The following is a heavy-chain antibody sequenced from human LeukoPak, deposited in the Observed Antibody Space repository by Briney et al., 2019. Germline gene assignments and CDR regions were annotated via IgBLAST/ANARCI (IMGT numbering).Heavy chain of an antibody. J-gene: IGHJ4*02. D-gene: IGHD3-10*01. CDR3: AKGGKGLLWFGELLYTPDY. Sequence: GGSLRLSCAASGFTFSRYGMSWVRQAPGKGLEWVSAISGSGGSTYYADSVKGRFTISRDNSKNTLYLQMNSLRAEDTAVYYCAKGGKGLLWFGELLYTPDYWGQGTLVTVSS. V-gene: IGHV3-23*01. CDR1: GFTFSRYG. CDR2: ISGSGGST.